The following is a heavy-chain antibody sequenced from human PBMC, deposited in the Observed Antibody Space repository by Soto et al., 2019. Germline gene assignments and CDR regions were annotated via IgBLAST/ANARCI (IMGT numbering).Heavy chain of an antibody. CDR1: GGTFSRYS. Sequence: QVQLVQSGAEVKKPGSSVKVSCKASGGTFSRYSITWVRQAPGHGLEWIGRIIPIFGIASYAQKFQGRVTITADESTSPASMELSSLRSDDTAVYYCAREDRDRETGLVPAAIDGMDVWGQGTTVTVSS. CDR3: AREDRDRETGLVPAAIDGMDV. J-gene: IGHJ6*02. V-gene: IGHV1-69*08. D-gene: IGHD2-2*01. CDR2: IIPIFGIA.